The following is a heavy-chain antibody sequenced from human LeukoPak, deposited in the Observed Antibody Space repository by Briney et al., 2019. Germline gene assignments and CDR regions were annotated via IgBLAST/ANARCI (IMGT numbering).Heavy chain of an antibody. D-gene: IGHD5-24*01. V-gene: IGHV4-39*01. J-gene: IGHJ4*02. CDR2: IHYRLPT. Sequence: SETLSLTCDVSGVSISGTNYYWGWIRQPPGMGLEWIGSIHYRLPTFYNPLLKSRVTISVDTSKNQISLRLRSVTAADTAVYYCARHEEEDGYNAKTPDYWGQGTLVTVSS. CDR3: ARHEEEDGYNAKTPDY. CDR1: GVSISGTNYY.